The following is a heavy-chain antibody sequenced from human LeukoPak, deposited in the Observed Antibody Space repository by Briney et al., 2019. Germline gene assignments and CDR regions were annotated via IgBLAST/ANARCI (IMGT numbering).Heavy chain of an antibody. CDR2: IRSRSSTI. V-gene: IGHV3-48*01. CDR3: ARRRIAAAGNYFDY. Sequence: GGSLRLSCAASGVTLCSYSMNGGRQAPEGGRGWVSYIRSRSSTIYYADSVKGRFPISRDNAKNSLYLQMNSLRAEDEAVYHCARRRIAAAGNYFDYWGQGTLVTVSS. CDR1: GVTLCSYS. D-gene: IGHD6-25*01. J-gene: IGHJ4*02.